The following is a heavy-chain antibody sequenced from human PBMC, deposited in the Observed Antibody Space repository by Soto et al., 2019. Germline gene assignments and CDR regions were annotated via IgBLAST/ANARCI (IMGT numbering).Heavy chain of an antibody. CDR1: GFTFSSYA. CDR2: ISGSGGST. CDR3: AKPLGDFWSGYLAFDY. J-gene: IGHJ4*02. D-gene: IGHD3-3*01. V-gene: IGHV3-23*01. Sequence: GGSLRLSCAASGFTFSSYAMSWVRQAPGKGLEWVSAISGSGGSTYYADSVKGRFTISRDNSKNTLYLQMNSLRAEDTAVYYCAKPLGDFWSGYLAFDYWGQGTLVTV.